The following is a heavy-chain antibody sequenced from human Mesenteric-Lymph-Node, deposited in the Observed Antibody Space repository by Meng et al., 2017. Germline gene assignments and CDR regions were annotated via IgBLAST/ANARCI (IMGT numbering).Heavy chain of an antibody. CDR2: ISHDGTER. D-gene: IGHD3-3*01. CDR1: GFTFSSYA. CDR3: ARVGLGDRLGNGFDP. Sequence: GGSLRLSCAASGFTFSSYAMHWVRQTPGKGLEGVAVISHDGTERYADAVKDRFSISRDDPKNTLFLQMNSLRSEDTGVYYCARVGLGDRLGNGFDPWGQGTRVTVSS. J-gene: IGHJ5*02. V-gene: IGHV3-30*04.